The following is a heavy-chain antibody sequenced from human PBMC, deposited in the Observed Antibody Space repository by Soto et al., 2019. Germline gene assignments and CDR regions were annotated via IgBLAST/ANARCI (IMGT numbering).Heavy chain of an antibody. V-gene: IGHV4-59*01. Sequence: LXLTCTFSGGSISSYYWSWILQPPVKGLEWIGYIYYSGSTNYNPSLKSRVTISVDTSKNQFSLKLSSVTAADTAVYYCASRIAVAGSYYYYGMHVWGQGTTVNVSS. D-gene: IGHD6-19*01. CDR3: ASRIAVAGSYYYYGMHV. CDR2: IYYSGST. CDR1: GGSISSYY. J-gene: IGHJ6*02.